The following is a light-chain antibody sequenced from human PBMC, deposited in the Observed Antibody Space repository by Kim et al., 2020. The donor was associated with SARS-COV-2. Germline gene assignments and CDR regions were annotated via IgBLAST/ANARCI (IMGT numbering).Light chain of an antibody. CDR3: QAWDSGTVV. CDR2: QDT. Sequence: SYELTQPPSVSMSPGQTASITCSGDKLGDKYVCWYQRKPGQSPVLVIYQDTKRPSGIPERFTGSSSGNTATLTISGTQAMDEADYYCQAWDSGTVVFGGGTKLTVL. CDR1: KLGDKY. V-gene: IGLV3-1*01. J-gene: IGLJ2*01.